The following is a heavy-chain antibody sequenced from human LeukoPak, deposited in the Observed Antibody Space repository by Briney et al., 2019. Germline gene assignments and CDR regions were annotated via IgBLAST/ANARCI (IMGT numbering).Heavy chain of an antibody. CDR1: GGSISSGGYS. J-gene: IGHJ4*02. D-gene: IGHD3-16*01. V-gene: IGHV4-30-2*01. CDR3: ASGRYAYDY. Sequence: PSETLSLTCAVSGGSISSGGYSWSWIRQPPGKGLEWIGYIYHSGSTYYNPSLKSRVTISVDRSKNQSSLKLSSVTAADTAVYYCASGRYAYDYWGQGTLVTVSS. CDR2: IYHSGST.